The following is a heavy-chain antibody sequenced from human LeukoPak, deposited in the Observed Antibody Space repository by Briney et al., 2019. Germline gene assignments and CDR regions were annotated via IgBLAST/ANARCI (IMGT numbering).Heavy chain of an antibody. CDR2: IIPIFGTA. CDR1: GGTFSSYA. CDR3: ARSRDGYKLRSDYYYYHYMDV. J-gene: IGHJ6*03. D-gene: IGHD5-24*01. V-gene: IGHV1-69*13. Sequence: ASVKVSCKASGGTFSSYAISWVRQAPGQGLEWMGGIIPIFGTANYAQKFQGRVTITADESTSTAYMELSSLRSEDTAVYYCARSRDGYKLRSDYYYYHYMDVWGKGTTVTISS.